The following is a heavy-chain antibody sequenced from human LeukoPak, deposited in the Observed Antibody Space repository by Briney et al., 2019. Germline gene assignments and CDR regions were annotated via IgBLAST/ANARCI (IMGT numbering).Heavy chain of an antibody. CDR1: GGSFSSYY. D-gene: IGHD6-19*01. V-gene: IGHV4-34*01. CDR2: INHSGGT. Sequence: SETLSLTCAVYGGSFSSYYWGWIRQPPGKGLEWIGEINHSGGTNYNPSLKSRVTISVDTPKNQFSLRLSSVTAADTAVYYCASERRYSSGRWDYYFDYWGQGTLVTVSS. J-gene: IGHJ4*02. CDR3: ASERRYSSGRWDYYFDY.